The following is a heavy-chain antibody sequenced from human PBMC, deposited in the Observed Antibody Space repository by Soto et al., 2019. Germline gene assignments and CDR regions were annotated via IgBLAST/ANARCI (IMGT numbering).Heavy chain of an antibody. CDR1: GFTFSSYG. D-gene: IGHD6-19*01. J-gene: IGHJ2*01. CDR3: AKLAVASPGGYFDL. Sequence: QVQLVESGGGVVQPGRSLRLSCAASGFTFSSYGMHWVRQAPGKGLEWVAVISYDESNKYYADSVKGRFTISRDNSKNTLYLQMNSLRAEDTAVYYCAKLAVASPGGYFDLWGRGTLVTVSS. CDR2: ISYDESNK. V-gene: IGHV3-30*18.